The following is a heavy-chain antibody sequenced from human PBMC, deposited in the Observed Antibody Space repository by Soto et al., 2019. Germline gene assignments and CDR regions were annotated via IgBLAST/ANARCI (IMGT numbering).Heavy chain of an antibody. Sequence: PGGSLRLSCAASGFTFSSYAMSWVRQAPGKGLEWVSYISSSSSYTNYADSVKGRFTISRDNAKNSLYLQMNSLRAEDTAVYYCARRAVAAAGHDAFDIWGQGTMVTVSS. D-gene: IGHD6-13*01. CDR2: ISSSSSYT. CDR1: GFTFSSYA. J-gene: IGHJ3*02. V-gene: IGHV3-21*05. CDR3: ARRAVAAAGHDAFDI.